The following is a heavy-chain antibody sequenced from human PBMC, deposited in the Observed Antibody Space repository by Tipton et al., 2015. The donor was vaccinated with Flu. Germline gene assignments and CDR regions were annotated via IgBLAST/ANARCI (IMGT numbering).Heavy chain of an antibody. CDR1: GYTFTSYA. CDR3: ARDDFWSGYSLYFDY. V-gene: IGHV1-3*01. J-gene: IGHJ4*02. Sequence: QLVQSGAEVKKPGASVKVSCKASGYTFTSYAMHWVRQAPGQRLEWMGWINAGNGNTKYSQKFQGRVTITRDTSASTAYMELSSLRSEDTAVYYCARDDFWSGYSLYFDYWGQGTLVTVSS. CDR2: INAGNGNT. D-gene: IGHD3-3*01.